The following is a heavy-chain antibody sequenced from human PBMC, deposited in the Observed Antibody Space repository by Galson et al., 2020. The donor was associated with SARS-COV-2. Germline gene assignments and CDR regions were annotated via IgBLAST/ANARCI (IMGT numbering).Heavy chain of an antibody. CDR2: IYYTGTP. CDR1: GGSISSDY. D-gene: IGHD4-17*01. CDR3: ARRGPVGYGDYEDI. V-gene: IGHV4-59*12. Sequence: SETLSLTCNVSGGSISSDYWSWIRQPPGKGLEWIGYIYYTGTPNYNPSLRSRVTISIDASKKHFSLRLSSVTATDTAVYYCARRGPVGYGDYEDIWGQGTLVTVSS. J-gene: IGHJ4*02.